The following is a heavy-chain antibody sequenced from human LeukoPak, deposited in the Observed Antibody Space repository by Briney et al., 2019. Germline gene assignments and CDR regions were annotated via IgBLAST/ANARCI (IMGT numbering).Heavy chain of an antibody. Sequence: ASVKVSCKASGYTFTSYGISWVRQAPGQGLEWMGWISTYNGNTNYAQNFQGRVTLTTETSATTAYMELRNLRSDDTAVYYCAREHSSSWATFDYWGQGTLVTVSS. V-gene: IGHV1-18*01. J-gene: IGHJ4*02. D-gene: IGHD6-13*01. CDR2: ISTYNGNT. CDR3: AREHSSSWATFDY. CDR1: GYTFTSYG.